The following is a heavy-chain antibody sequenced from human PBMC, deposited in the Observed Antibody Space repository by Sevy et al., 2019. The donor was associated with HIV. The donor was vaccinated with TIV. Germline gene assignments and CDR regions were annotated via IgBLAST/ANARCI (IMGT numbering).Heavy chain of an antibody. CDR1: GFTFSSYW. Sequence: GGSLRLSCAASGFTFSSYWMSWVRRAPGKGLEWVATMKQDGSEKYYVDSVKGRFTISRDNAKHSLYLQMNSLRAEDTAVYYCVREGLGGFSYSLDCWGQGTLVTVSS. CDR3: VREGLGGFSYSLDC. J-gene: IGHJ4*02. V-gene: IGHV3-7*01. D-gene: IGHD5-18*01. CDR2: MKQDGSEK.